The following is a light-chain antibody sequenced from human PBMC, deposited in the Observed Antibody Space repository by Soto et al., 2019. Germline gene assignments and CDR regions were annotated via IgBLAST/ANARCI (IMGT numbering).Light chain of an antibody. V-gene: IGKV2-28*01. J-gene: IGKJ1*01. Sequence: DIVMTQSPLSLPVTPGEPASISCRSSQSLLHSNGYNYLDWYLQKPGQSPQLLIYLGSNRASGVPDRCSGSGSGTDFTMKISRVEAADVGVYYCMQALQTPWTFGQGTKVEIK. CDR3: MQALQTPWT. CDR1: QSLLHSNGYNY. CDR2: LGS.